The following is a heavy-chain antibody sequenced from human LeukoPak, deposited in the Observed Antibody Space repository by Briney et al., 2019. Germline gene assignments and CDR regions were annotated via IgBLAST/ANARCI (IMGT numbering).Heavy chain of an antibody. CDR1: GFTFSDYD. Sequence: GGSLRLSCAASGFTFSDYDMSWVRQAPGKGLEWVSSMTTTSSYIYYADSVKGRFTISRDNAKNSLFLQMNSLRAEDTAFYYCARLTGFAIAAAATDYWGQGTLVTVSS. CDR3: ARLTGFAIAAAATDY. J-gene: IGHJ4*02. V-gene: IGHV3-21*01. CDR2: MTTTSSYI. D-gene: IGHD6-13*01.